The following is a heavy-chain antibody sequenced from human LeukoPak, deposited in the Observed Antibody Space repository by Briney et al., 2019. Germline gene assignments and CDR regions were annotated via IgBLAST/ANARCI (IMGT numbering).Heavy chain of an antibody. CDR3: ARALFDILTGYYPFLDY. J-gene: IGHJ4*02. V-gene: IGHV3-23*01. CDR2: ITGSGGRT. Sequence: GGSLRLSCAASGFTFSSYAMNWVRQAPGKGLEWVSAITGSGGRTYYADSVKGRFTVSRDNAKNSLYLQMNSLRAEDTAVYYCARALFDILTGYYPFLDYWGQGTLVTVSS. CDR1: GFTFSSYA. D-gene: IGHD3-9*01.